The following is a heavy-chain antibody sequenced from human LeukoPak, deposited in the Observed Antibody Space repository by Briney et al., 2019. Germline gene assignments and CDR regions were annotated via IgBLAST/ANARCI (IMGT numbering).Heavy chain of an antibody. Sequence: SETLSLTCAVYGGSFSGFYWSWIRQPPGKGLEWIGSIYYSGSTYYNPSLKSRVTISVDTSKNQFSLKLSSVTAADTAVYYCARDQFVVVVAAHYYYGMDVWGQGTTVTVSS. CDR1: GGSFSGFY. D-gene: IGHD2-15*01. V-gene: IGHV4-34*01. CDR2: IYYSGST. CDR3: ARDQFVVVVAAHYYYGMDV. J-gene: IGHJ6*02.